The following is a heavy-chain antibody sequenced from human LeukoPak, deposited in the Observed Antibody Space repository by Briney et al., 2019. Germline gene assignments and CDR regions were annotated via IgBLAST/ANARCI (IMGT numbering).Heavy chain of an antibody. J-gene: IGHJ6*03. Sequence: SETLSLTCTVSGGSISSSSYYWGWIRQPPGKGLEWIGSIYYSGSTYYNPSLKSRVTISVDTSKNQFSLKLSSVTAADTAVYYCARQVYSSSSRYYYYMDVWGKGTTVTVSS. CDR1: GGSISSSSYY. D-gene: IGHD6-6*01. V-gene: IGHV4-39*01. CDR3: ARQVYSSSSRYYYYMDV. CDR2: IYYSGST.